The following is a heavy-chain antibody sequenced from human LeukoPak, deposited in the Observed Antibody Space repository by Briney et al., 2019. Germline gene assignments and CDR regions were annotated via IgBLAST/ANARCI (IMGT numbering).Heavy chain of an antibody. CDR3: ARGQTIVGATGDF. CDR1: GGSFSGYY. J-gene: IGHJ4*02. D-gene: IGHD1-26*01. V-gene: IGHV4-34*01. Sequence: SETLSLTCAVYGGSFSGYYWSWIRQPPGKGLEWIGEINHSGSTNYNPSLKSRVTISVDTSKNQFSLKLNSVTAADTAVYYCARGQTIVGATGDFWGQGTLVTVSS. CDR2: INHSGST.